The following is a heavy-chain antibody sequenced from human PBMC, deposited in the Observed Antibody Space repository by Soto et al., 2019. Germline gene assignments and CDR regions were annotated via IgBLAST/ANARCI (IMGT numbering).Heavy chain of an antibody. CDR1: GGTFSSYA. D-gene: IGHD6-19*01. J-gene: IGHJ6*02. V-gene: IGHV1-69*13. CDR2: IIPIFGTA. Sequence: SVKVSCKASGGTFSSYAISWVRQAPGQGLEWMGGIIPIFGTANYAQKFQGRVTITADESTSTAYMELSSLRSEDTAVYYCARFSSGRHYYYYYGMDVWGQGTTVTVSS. CDR3: ARFSSGRHYYYYYGMDV.